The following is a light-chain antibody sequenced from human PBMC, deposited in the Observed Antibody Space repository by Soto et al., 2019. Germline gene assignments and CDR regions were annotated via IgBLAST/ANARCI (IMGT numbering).Light chain of an antibody. Sequence: IGLTQSPTTLSFSPVERATLSCRASQSVSSYLAWYQQKPGQAPRLLIYDASNRATGIPARFSGSGSGTDFTLTISSLEPEDFAVYYCQQRNTFGQGTRLEIK. CDR2: DAS. CDR1: QSVSSY. V-gene: IGKV3-11*01. CDR3: QQRNT. J-gene: IGKJ5*01.